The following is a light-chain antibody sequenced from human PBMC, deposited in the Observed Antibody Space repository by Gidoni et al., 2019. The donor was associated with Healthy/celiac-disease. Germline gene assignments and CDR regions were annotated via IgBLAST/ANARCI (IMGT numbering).Light chain of an antibody. CDR3: MQALQTPLIT. Sequence: DIEMTQSPLSLPVTPGEPASISCRSSQSLLHSNGYNYLDWYLQKPGQSPQLLIYLGSNRASGVPDRFSGSGSGTDFTLKISRVEAEDVGVYYCMQALQTPLITFXQXTRLEIK. J-gene: IGKJ5*01. CDR1: QSLLHSNGYNY. V-gene: IGKV2-28*01. CDR2: LGS.